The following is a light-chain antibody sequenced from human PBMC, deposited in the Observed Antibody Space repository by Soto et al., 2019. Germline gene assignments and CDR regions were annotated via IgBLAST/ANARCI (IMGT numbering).Light chain of an antibody. CDR2: DAS. CDR1: QGISSA. V-gene: IGKV1-13*02. Sequence: AIQLTQSPSSLSASVGDRVIITCRASQGISSALAWYQQKPGKAPKLLMSDASTLESGVPARFSGSGSRTDFTLTISSLQPEDFATYYCQQFNSYPLTFGRGTKVEVK. J-gene: IGKJ4*01. CDR3: QQFNSYPLT.